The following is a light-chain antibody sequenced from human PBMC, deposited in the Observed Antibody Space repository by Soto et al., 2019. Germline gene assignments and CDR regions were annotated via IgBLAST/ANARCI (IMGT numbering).Light chain of an antibody. CDR1: SSNIGDNY. Sequence: QSVLTQPPSVSAAPGQRVTISCSGSSSNIGDNYVSWYQQLPGTAPKLLIYENIRRPSGIPDRFSGSKSGTSATLGITGLQTGDEANYYCGTWDSYLSAVVFGGGTKLTVL. V-gene: IGLV1-51*02. CDR2: ENI. J-gene: IGLJ2*01. CDR3: GTWDSYLSAVV.